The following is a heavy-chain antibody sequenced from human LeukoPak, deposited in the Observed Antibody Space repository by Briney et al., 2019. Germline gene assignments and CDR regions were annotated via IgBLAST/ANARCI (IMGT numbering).Heavy chain of an antibody. Sequence: GGSLRLSCAASGFTFSSYAMSWVRQAPGKGLEWVSYISSSGSTIYYADSVKGRFTISRDNAKNSLYLQMNSLRAEDTAVYYCARAPMEGQWLDPEYFQHWGQGTLVTVSS. CDR2: ISSSGSTI. J-gene: IGHJ1*01. CDR3: ARAPMEGQWLDPEYFQH. D-gene: IGHD6-19*01. CDR1: GFTFSSYA. V-gene: IGHV3-48*03.